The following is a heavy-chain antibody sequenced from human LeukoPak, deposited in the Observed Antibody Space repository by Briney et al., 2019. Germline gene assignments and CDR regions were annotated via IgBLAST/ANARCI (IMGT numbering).Heavy chain of an antibody. CDR2: VMSGRGST. J-gene: IGHJ4*02. V-gene: IGHV3-11*05. D-gene: IGHD3-16*01. CDR3: TRERRGSYYAFES. CDR1: GFGVSDYS. Sequence: PGGSLRLSCAASGFGVSDYSISWIRQSPGKGPEWISYVMSGRGSTNYADSVKGRFTISRDNAKNSVALQLDGLRADDTAVYFCTRERRGSYYAFESWGQGTLVTVSS.